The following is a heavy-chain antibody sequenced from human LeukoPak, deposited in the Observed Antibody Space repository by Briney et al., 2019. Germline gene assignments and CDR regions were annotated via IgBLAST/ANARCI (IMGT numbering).Heavy chain of an antibody. CDR2: INHSGST. CDR3: ARGGAYYDFWSGYYTDWFDP. CDR1: GGSFSGYY. J-gene: IGHJ5*02. V-gene: IGHV4-34*01. Sequence: SETLCLTCAVYGGSFSGYYWSWIRQAPGKGLEWIGEINHSGSTNYNPALRSRVTISVDTSKNQFSLKLSSVTAADTAVYYCARGGAYYDFWSGYYTDWFDPWGQGTLVTVSS. D-gene: IGHD3-3*01.